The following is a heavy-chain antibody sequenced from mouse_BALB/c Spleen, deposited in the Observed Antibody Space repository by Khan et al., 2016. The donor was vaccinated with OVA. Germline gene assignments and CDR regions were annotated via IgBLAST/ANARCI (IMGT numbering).Heavy chain of an antibody. CDR3: ASELGRYYALDY. CDR1: GYSITSDYA. D-gene: IGHD4-1*01. Sequence: EVQLQESGPGLVKPSQSLSLTCTVTGYSITSDYAWNWMRQFPGNKLEWMGYISYSGSTTYNPSLKSRIPITRETSKDHFFLQLKSWTAEDTATYYCASELGRYYALDYWGQGTSVTVSS. CDR2: ISYSGST. V-gene: IGHV3-2*02. J-gene: IGHJ4*01.